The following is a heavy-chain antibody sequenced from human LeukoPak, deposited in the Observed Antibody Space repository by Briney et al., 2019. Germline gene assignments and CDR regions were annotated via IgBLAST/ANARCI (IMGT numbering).Heavy chain of an antibody. CDR1: GFTVSSNY. CDR2: IYSGGST. V-gene: IGHV3-66*01. D-gene: IGHD3-22*01. Sequence: GGSLRLSCAASGFTVSSNYMSWVRQAPGKGLEWVSVIYSGGSTYYADSVKGRFTISRDNSKNTPYLQMNSLRAEDTAVYYCAVYDSSIDLLHWGQGTPVTVSS. J-gene: IGHJ1*01. CDR3: AVYDSSIDLLH.